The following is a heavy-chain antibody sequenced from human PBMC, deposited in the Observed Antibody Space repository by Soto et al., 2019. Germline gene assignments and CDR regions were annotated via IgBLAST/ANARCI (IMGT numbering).Heavy chain of an antibody. D-gene: IGHD4-4*01. Sequence: ASVKVSCKASGYTFTSYGISWVRQAPGQGLEWMGWISAYNGNTNYAQKLQGRVAMTTDTSTSTAYMELRSLRSDDTAVYYCARRTTVTTTPPHYYYYYGMDVWGQGTTVTVSS. J-gene: IGHJ6*02. V-gene: IGHV1-18*04. CDR3: ARRTTVTTTPPHYYYYYGMDV. CDR2: ISAYNGNT. CDR1: GYTFTSYG.